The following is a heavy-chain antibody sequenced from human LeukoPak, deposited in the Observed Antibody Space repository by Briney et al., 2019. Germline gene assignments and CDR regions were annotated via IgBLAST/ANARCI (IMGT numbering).Heavy chain of an antibody. CDR3: ARGAATAATPFDY. D-gene: IGHD2-2*02. J-gene: IGHJ4*02. Sequence: SETLSLTCAVSGGSISSGGYSWSWIRQPPGKGLEWIGYIYYSGSTNYNPSLKSRVTISVDTSKNQFSLKLSSVTAADTAVYYCARGAATAATPFDYWGQGTLVTVSS. CDR2: IYYSGST. V-gene: IGHV4-61*08. CDR1: GGSISSGGYS.